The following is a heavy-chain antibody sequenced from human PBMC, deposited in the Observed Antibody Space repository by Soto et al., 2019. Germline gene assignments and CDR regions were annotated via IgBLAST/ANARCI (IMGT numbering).Heavy chain of an antibody. CDR1: GGSITRFS. V-gene: IGHV4-4*09. CDR2: IYNSGST. D-gene: IGHD2-15*01. CDR3: ARFHKYSEANWFDP. J-gene: IGHJ5*02. Sequence: SQSLSLTSSVPGGSITRFSPSWIRQPPGRGLEWIGYIYNSGSTNYNPSLKSRATISVDTSKNQFSLTLTSVTAADTAVYYCARFHKYSEANWFDPWGQGTLVTVS.